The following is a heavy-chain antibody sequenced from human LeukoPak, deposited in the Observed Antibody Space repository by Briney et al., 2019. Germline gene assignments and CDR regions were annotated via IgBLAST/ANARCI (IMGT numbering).Heavy chain of an antibody. V-gene: IGHV4-59*12. Sequence: SETLSLTCTVSGGSISSYYWSWIRQPPGKGLEWIGYIYYSGSTNYNPSLKSRVTISVDTSKNQFSLKLSSVTAADTAVYYCARDQGYYLTNWGQGTLVTVSS. D-gene: IGHD3-22*01. CDR1: GGSISSYY. CDR3: ARDQGYYLTN. J-gene: IGHJ4*02. CDR2: IYYSGST.